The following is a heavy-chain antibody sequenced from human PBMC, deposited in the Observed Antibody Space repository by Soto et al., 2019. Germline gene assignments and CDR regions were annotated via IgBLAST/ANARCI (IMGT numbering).Heavy chain of an antibody. D-gene: IGHD3-22*01. J-gene: IGHJ4*02. V-gene: IGHV4-34*01. CDR2: INHSGST. Sequence: SETQSLTCAVYGGSFSGCYWSWIRQPPGKGLEWTGEINHSGSTNYNPSLKSRVTISVDTSKNQFSLKLSSVTAADTAVYYCARGRVGSRGYYYDSSGYTSLAIWGQGTLVTVSS. CDR3: ARGRVGSRGYYYDSSGYTSLAI. CDR1: GGSFSGCY.